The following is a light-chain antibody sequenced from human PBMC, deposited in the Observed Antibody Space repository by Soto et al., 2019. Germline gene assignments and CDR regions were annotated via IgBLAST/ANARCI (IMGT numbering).Light chain of an antibody. V-gene: IGKV3-20*01. CDR2: AAS. Sequence: EIVLTQSPATLSLSPGERATLSCRASQSVSSNYLAWYQQKPGKAPRLLIFAASSRNTGLPDRFSGSGSGTDFTLTISRLEPEDFAVYHCQQYGSSPRTFGQGTKVEIK. CDR1: QSVSSNY. J-gene: IGKJ1*01. CDR3: QQYGSSPRT.